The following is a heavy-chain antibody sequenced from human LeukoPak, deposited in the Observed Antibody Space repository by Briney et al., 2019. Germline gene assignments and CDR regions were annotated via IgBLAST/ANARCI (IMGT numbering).Heavy chain of an antibody. D-gene: IGHD2-21*02. CDR3: ARDGEAYCGGDCYSGTY. Sequence: GASVKVSCKASGYTFTNYGISWVRQAPGQGLEWMGWTSAYNGHTNYPQKLQGRVTMTTDTSTSTGYMELRSLRFDDTAVYYCARDGEAYCGGDCYSGTYWGQGTLVTVSS. J-gene: IGHJ4*02. CDR2: TSAYNGHT. CDR1: GYTFTNYG. V-gene: IGHV1-18*01.